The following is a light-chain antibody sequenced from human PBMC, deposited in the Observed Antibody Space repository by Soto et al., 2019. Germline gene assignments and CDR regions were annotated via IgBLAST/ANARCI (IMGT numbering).Light chain of an antibody. CDR1: QSVSSNY. J-gene: IGKJ1*01. CDR3: QQYGATLWT. Sequence: EIVLTQSPCSLSSSPGETITLSCRASQSVSSNYLAWYQQKPGQAPRLLVYGASSRATGIPDRFSGSGSGTDFTLTIIRLEPEDFAVYYCQQYGATLWTFGQGTKVDIK. V-gene: IGKV3-20*01. CDR2: GAS.